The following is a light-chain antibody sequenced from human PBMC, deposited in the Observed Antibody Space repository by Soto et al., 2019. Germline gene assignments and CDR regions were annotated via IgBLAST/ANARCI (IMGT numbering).Light chain of an antibody. CDR1: QSISSY. CDR2: AAS. V-gene: IGKV1-39*01. J-gene: IGKJ2*01. CDR3: QLSYSTPPYT. Sequence: DIQMTQSPSSLSASVGDRVTITCRASQSISSYLNWYQQKPGKAPKLLIYAASSLQSGVPSRFSGSESGTGFTLTISSLQPQDFATYYCQLSYSTPPYTFGQGTKLEIK.